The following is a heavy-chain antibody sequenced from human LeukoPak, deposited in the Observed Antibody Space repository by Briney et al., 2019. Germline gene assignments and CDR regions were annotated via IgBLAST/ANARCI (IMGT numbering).Heavy chain of an antibody. CDR3: ARPRDSGWSKTWDY. J-gene: IGHJ4*02. V-gene: IGHV3-7*03. CDR2: IKQDGSEK. D-gene: IGHD6-13*01. Sequence: PGGSLRLSCAGSGFTFVSYWMTWVRQAPGKGLEWVANIKQDGSEKYYVDSVKGRFTISRDSAQNSLYLQMNSLRAEDTAVYYCARPRDSGWSKTWDYWGQGTLVTVSS. CDR1: GFTFVSYW.